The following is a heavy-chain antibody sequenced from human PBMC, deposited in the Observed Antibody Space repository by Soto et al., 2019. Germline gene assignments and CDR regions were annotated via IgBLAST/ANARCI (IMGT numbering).Heavy chain of an antibody. D-gene: IGHD3-9*01. CDR3: ASARIPRYFQYYMDV. J-gene: IGHJ6*03. V-gene: IGHV4-59*01. Sequence: SETLSLTCTVSGGSISSYYWSWIRQPPGKGLEWIGYIYYSGSTNYNPSLKSRVTISVDTSKNQFSLKLSSVTAADTAVYYCASARIPRYFQYYMDVWGKGTTVTVSS. CDR2: IYYSGST. CDR1: GGSISSYY.